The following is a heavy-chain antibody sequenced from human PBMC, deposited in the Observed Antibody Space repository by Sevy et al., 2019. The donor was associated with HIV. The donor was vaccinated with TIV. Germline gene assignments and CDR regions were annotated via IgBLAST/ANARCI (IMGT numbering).Heavy chain of an antibody. J-gene: IGHJ4*02. CDR2: INPYSRAT. D-gene: IGHD2-15*01. CDR1: GYTFTDSY. Sequence: ATVKVSCKASGYTFTDSYLHWVCQAPGQGLEWMGWINPYSRATKYIQKFHDRVTMSRDTSISTAYMELSRLTYVDTAIYYCAREPKTSVGLRCLYFDNWGQGTTVTVSS. V-gene: IGHV1-2*02. CDR3: AREPKTSVGLRCLYFDN.